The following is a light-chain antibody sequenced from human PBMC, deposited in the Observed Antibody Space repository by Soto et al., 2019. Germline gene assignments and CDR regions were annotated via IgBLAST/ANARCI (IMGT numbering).Light chain of an antibody. CDR3: QQYGSSPPWT. CDR1: QSVSFSY. V-gene: IGKV3-20*01. J-gene: IGKJ1*01. Sequence: EIVLTQSPGTLSLSPGERATLSCRASQSVSFSYLAWYQQKPGQAPRLLIYGASSRATGIPDRFSGSGSGTDFTLTISRLEPEDCAVYYSQQYGSSPPWTFGQGTKVEIK. CDR2: GAS.